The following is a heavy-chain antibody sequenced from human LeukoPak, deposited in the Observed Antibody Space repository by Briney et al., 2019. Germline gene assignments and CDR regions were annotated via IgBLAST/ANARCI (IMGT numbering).Heavy chain of an antibody. J-gene: IGHJ5*02. V-gene: IGHV5-51*01. Sequence: TGESLKISCKGSGYSFTSYWIGWVRQMPGKGLEWMGIIYPGDSGTRYSPSFQGQVTISADKSISTAYLQWSSLKASDTAMYYCARQGKRYQLLLGWFDPWGQGTLVTVSS. CDR2: IYPGDSGT. CDR1: GYSFTSYW. D-gene: IGHD2-2*01. CDR3: ARQGKRYQLLLGWFDP.